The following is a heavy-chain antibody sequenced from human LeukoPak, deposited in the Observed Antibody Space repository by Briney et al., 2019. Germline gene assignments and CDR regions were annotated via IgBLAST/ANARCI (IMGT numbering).Heavy chain of an antibody. V-gene: IGHV4-38-2*02. D-gene: IGHD6-13*01. CDR1: GYSISSGYY. CDR3: ARDQGGSSWSRAWFDP. J-gene: IGHJ5*02. CDR2: IYYSGST. Sequence: PSETLSLTCSVSGYSISSGYYWGWIRQTPGKGLEWIGSIYYSGSTYYNPSLKSRVTISVDTSKNQFSLIVSSVTAADTAVYYCARDQGGSSWSRAWFDPCGPGTLVIVSS.